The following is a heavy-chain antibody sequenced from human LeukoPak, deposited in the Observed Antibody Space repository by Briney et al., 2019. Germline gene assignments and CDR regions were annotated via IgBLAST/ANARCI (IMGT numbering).Heavy chain of an antibody. CDR1: GYTFTGYY. V-gene: IGHV1-2*02. D-gene: IGHD2-2*01. CDR3: ARANFLYCSSTTCLFDY. CDR2: INPNDGDT. Sequence: ASVKVSCKASGYTFTGYYMHWVRQAPGQGFEWMGWINPNDGDTNYAQKFQGRVTMTRDTSISTAHMEVSRLRSDDTTVYYCARANFLYCSSTTCLFDYWGQGTLVTVSS. J-gene: IGHJ4*02.